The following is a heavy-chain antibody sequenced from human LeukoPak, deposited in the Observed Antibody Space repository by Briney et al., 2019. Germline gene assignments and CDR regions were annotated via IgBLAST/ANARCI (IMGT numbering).Heavy chain of an antibody. V-gene: IGHV3-21*01. CDR2: ISSSSSYI. Sequence: GGSLRLSCATSGFTFSSYAMSWVRQAPGKGLEWVSSISSSSSYIYYADSVKGRFTISRDNAKNSLYLQMNSLRAEDTAVYYCARGSLEFWGMGGAANIDYWGQGTLVTVSS. CDR1: GFTFSSYA. D-gene: IGHD3-16*01. CDR3: ARGSLEFWGMGGAANIDY. J-gene: IGHJ4*02.